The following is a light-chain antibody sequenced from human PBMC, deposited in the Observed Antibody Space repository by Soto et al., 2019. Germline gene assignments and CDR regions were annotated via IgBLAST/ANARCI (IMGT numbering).Light chain of an antibody. Sequence: DIVMTQSPLSLPVTPGEPASISCRSSQSLLHSNGYNYLDWYLQKPGQSPQLLIYLGSNRSSGVPDRFSGSGSRTDFTLKLSRVEAEDVGVYYCMQALQTPITFGQGTRLEMK. J-gene: IGKJ5*01. CDR3: MQALQTPIT. CDR1: QSLLHSNGYNY. V-gene: IGKV2-28*01. CDR2: LGS.